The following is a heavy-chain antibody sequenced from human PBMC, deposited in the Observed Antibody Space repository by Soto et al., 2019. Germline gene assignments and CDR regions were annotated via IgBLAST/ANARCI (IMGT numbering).Heavy chain of an antibody. V-gene: IGHV4-61*08. Sequence: VQLQESGPGLVKPSETLSLTCTVSGDSVNSRDSYWNWIRQSPGKGLEWIGYIYYTGVTYYNPSLKGRVTMSVDTSKTQVSLRLSSVTAADTALYYCATGRDAYKTGYWGQGTLVTVSS. D-gene: IGHD1-20*01. CDR1: GDSVNSRDSY. CDR2: IYYTGVT. CDR3: ATGRDAYKTGY. J-gene: IGHJ4*02.